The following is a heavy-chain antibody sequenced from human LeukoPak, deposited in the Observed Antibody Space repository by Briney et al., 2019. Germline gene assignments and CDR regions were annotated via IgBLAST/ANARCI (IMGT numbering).Heavy chain of an antibody. V-gene: IGHV4-34*01. CDR2: IYHSGST. CDR3: ARVAERDYSNYKAIDY. J-gene: IGHJ4*02. CDR1: GGSFSGYY. Sequence: SETLSLTCAVYGGSFSGYYWSWIRQPPGKGLEWIGEIYHSGSTNYNPSLKSRVTISVDKSKNQFSLKLSSVTAADTAVYYCARVAERDYSNYKAIDYWGQGTLVTVSS. D-gene: IGHD4-11*01.